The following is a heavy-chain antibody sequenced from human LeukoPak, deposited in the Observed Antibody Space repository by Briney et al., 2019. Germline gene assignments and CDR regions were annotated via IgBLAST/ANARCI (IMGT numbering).Heavy chain of an antibody. D-gene: IGHD5-24*01. Sequence: GGSLRLSCAASGFNFSDYYMNWIRQTPGKGLEWVSYISSSGTSINYADSVEGRFTISRDNAKNSLYLQMNSLGAEDTAVYYCVRDHQLRDPGCWGQGTLVTVSS. CDR1: GFNFSDYY. CDR3: VRDHQLRDPGC. J-gene: IGHJ4*02. CDR2: ISSSGTSI. V-gene: IGHV3-11*04.